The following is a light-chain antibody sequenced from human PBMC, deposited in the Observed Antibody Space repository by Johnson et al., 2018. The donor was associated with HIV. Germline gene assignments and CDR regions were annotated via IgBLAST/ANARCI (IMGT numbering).Light chain of an antibody. J-gene: IGLJ1*01. V-gene: IGLV1-51*01. CDR3: GTWDSGLGALYV. CDR2: DND. CDR1: SSNIGNNY. Sequence: SVLTQPPSLSAAPGQTVTISCSGSSSNIGNNYVSWYQQLPGTAPKLLIYDNDKRPSGIPDRFSGSKSGTSATLGITGLQTGDEADYYCGTWDSGLGALYVFGTGTKVTVL.